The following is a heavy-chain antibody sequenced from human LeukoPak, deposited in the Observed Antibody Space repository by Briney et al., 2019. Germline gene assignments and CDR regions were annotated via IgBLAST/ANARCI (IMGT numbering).Heavy chain of an antibody. CDR2: ISGSGGST. D-gene: IGHD5-12*01. Sequence: PGGSLRLSCAASGFTFSSYAMSWVRQAPGKGLEWVSAISGSGGSTYYADSVKGRFTISRDNSKNTLYLQMNGLRAEDTAVYYCATRRIAALLVATMESRYDYWGQGTLVTVSS. J-gene: IGHJ4*02. V-gene: IGHV3-23*01. CDR3: ATRRIAALLVATMESRYDY. CDR1: GFTFSSYA.